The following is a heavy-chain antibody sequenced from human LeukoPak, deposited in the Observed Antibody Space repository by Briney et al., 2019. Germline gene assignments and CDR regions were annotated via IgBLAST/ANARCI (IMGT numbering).Heavy chain of an antibody. CDR3: ARGIVVVPAASLRGLSSGPNWFDP. J-gene: IGHJ5*02. D-gene: IGHD2-2*01. Sequence: SETLSLTCTVSGGSISSYYWSWIRQPPGKRLEWIGYIYYSGSTNYNPSLKSRVTISVDTSKNQFSLKLSSVTAADTAVYYCARGIVVVPAASLRGLSSGPNWFDPWGQGTLVTVSS. V-gene: IGHV4-59*01. CDR2: IYYSGST. CDR1: GGSISSYY.